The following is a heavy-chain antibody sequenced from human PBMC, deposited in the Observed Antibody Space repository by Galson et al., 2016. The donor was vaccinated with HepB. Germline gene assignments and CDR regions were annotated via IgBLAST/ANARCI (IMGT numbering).Heavy chain of an antibody. V-gene: IGHV1-45*02. J-gene: IGHJ5*02. Sequence: SVKVSCKASGYTLTYRYLHWVRQAPGQALEWMGWITPFNSNTNYAQKFQDRVTITRDRSMSTAYMELSRLRSDDTAVYYCVRKITSISWFDPWGQGTLVTVSS. CDR1: GYTLTYRY. D-gene: IGHD1-20*01. CDR3: VRKITSISWFDP. CDR2: ITPFNSNT.